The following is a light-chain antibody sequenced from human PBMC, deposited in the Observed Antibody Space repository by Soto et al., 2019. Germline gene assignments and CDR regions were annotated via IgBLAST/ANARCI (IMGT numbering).Light chain of an antibody. CDR1: QSVSSSF. Sequence: EIVLTQAPGTLSLSPGDRATLACRASQSVSSSFLAWYQQKPGQAHRLLIYGASSRATGIPDRFSGSGSGTDFTLTISRLEPEDVAGYYCQQYGSSPWTFGQGTKVEIK. CDR2: GAS. CDR3: QQYGSSPWT. V-gene: IGKV3-20*01. J-gene: IGKJ1*01.